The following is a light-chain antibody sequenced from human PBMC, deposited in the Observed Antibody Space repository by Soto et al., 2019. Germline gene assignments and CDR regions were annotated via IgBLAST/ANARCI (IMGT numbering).Light chain of an antibody. CDR1: SSDVGTYIS. V-gene: IGLV2-18*01. CDR2: AVS. CDR3: SLYISRSTSFV. J-gene: IGLJ1*01. Sequence: QSALTQPPSVSGSPGQSVSISCTGTSSDVGTYISVSWYQQPPGTAPKLIIYAVSNRPSGVPDRFSGSKSGNTASLTISGLQAEDEADYYCSLYISRSTSFVFGTGTKLTVL.